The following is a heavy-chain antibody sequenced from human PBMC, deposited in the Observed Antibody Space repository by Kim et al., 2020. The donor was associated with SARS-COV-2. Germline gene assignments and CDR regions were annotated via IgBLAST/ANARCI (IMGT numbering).Heavy chain of an antibody. V-gene: IGHV3-11*01. D-gene: IGHD5-18*01. CDR1: GFTFSDYY. CDR2: ISSSGSTI. CDR3: ARDPARGYSYGRFDY. Sequence: GGSLRLSCAASGFTFSDYYMSWIRQAPGKGLEWVSYISSSGSTIYYADSVKGRFTISRDNAKNSLYLQMNSLRAEDTAVYYCARDPARGYSYGRFDYWGQGTLVTVSS. J-gene: IGHJ4*02.